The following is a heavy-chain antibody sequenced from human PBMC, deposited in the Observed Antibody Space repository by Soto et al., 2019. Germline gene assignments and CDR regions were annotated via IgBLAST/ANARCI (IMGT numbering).Heavy chain of an antibody. J-gene: IGHJ2*01. D-gene: IGHD3-10*01. CDR2: IDYSGST. CDR3: ARRVTMVRGVTSYFDL. CDR1: GGSISSGGYY. Sequence: QVQLQESGPGLVKPSQTLSLTCTVSGGSISSGGYYWSWIRQHPGKGRGWIGYIDYSGSTYYNPSLKSRVTISVDTSKNQFSLKLSSVTAADTAVYYCARRVTMVRGVTSYFDLWGRGTLVTVSS. V-gene: IGHV4-31*03.